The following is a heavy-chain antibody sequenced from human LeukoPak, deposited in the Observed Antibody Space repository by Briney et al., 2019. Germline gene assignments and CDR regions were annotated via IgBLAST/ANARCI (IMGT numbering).Heavy chain of an antibody. CDR2: NNPSGGRT. Sequence: ASVKVSCKASGYTLISFYMHWVRQAPGQGREWMGVNNPSGGRTTYAQKFQGRVTMTRDTSTSTVYMELSSLRSEDTAVYYCSRELGGSYFDYWGQGTLVTVSS. D-gene: IGHD1-26*01. CDR1: GYTLISFY. V-gene: IGHV1-46*01. CDR3: SRELGGSYFDY. J-gene: IGHJ4*02.